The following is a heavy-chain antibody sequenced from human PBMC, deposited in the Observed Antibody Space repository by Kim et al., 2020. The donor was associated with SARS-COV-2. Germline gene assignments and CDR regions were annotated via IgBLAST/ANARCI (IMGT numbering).Heavy chain of an antibody. D-gene: IGHD2-8*02. J-gene: IGHJ3*02. CDR1: GGSISSSSYY. V-gene: IGHV4-39*02. CDR3: ARDNIVLVVYEDAFDI. Sequence: SETLSLTCTVSGGSISSSSYYWGWIRQPPGKGLEWIGSIYYSGSTYYNPSLKSRVTISVDTSKNQFSLKLSSVTTADTAVYYCARDNIVLVVYEDAFDI. CDR2: IYYSGST.